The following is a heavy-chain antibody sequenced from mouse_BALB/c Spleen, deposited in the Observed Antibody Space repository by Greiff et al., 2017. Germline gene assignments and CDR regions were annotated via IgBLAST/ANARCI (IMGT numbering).Heavy chain of an antibody. CDR3: ARGRYYGSSYEGYFDV. V-gene: IGHV5-6-5*01. Sequence: EVHLVESGGGLVKPGGSLKLSCAASGFTFSSYAMSWVRQTPEKRLEWVASISSGGSTYYPDSVKGRFTISRDNARNILYLQMSSLRSEDTAMYYCARGRYYGSSYEGYFDVWGAGTTVTVSS. J-gene: IGHJ1*01. CDR2: ISSGGST. CDR1: GFTFSSYA. D-gene: IGHD1-1*01.